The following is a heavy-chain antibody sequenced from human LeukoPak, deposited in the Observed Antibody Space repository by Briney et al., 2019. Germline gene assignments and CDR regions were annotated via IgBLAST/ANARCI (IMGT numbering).Heavy chain of an antibody. Sequence: SWTVSLTCTVCVAFLSSYYWNGIRPPRGKGLEGVGYIYYSGSPKYNPSLKRRVTRSLDTSKNQFSLQLSSVPAVDTAVYYCSVGYNYGYLDFWGQGTLVTVSS. CDR3: SVGYNYGYLDF. J-gene: IGHJ4*02. CDR2: IYYSGSP. D-gene: IGHD5-18*01. V-gene: IGHV4-59*01. CDR1: VAFLSSYY.